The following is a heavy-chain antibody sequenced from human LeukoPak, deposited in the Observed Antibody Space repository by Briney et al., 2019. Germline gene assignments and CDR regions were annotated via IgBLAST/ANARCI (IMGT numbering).Heavy chain of an antibody. J-gene: IGHJ4*02. CDR1: GYTFTNYD. Sequence: GASVKVSCKASGYTFTNYDISWVRQAPGQGLEWMGWISAYNDNTNYAQRLQGRVTMTTDTSTSTAYMELRSLRSDDTAVYYCAGDAWATVTAPAYWGQGTLVTVSS. D-gene: IGHD4-17*01. V-gene: IGHV1-18*01. CDR2: ISAYNDNT. CDR3: AGDAWATVTAPAY.